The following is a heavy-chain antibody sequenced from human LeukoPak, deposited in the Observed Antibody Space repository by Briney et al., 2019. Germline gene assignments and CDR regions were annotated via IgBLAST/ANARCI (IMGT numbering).Heavy chain of an antibody. CDR1: GGSISSSSYY. D-gene: IGHD6-13*01. V-gene: IGHV4-39*07. J-gene: IGHJ5*02. Sequence: SETLSLTCTVSGGSISSSSYYWGWIRQPPGKGLEWIGSIYYSGSTYYNPSLKSRVTISVDKSKNQFSLKLSSVTAADTAVYYCARARWQQLATGFDPWGQGTLVTVSS. CDR2: IYYSGST. CDR3: ARARWQQLATGFDP.